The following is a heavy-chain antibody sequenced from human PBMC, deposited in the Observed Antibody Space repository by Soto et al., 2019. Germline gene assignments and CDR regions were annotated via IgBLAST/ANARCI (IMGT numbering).Heavy chain of an antibody. V-gene: IGHV1-8*01. D-gene: IGHD3-3*01. Sequence: GASVKVSCKASGYTFTSYDINWVRQATGQGLEWMGWMNPNSGNTGYAQKFQGRVTMTRNTSISTAYMELSSLRSEDTAVYYCARQGSSYDFWPGYPDPTNWFDPWGQGTLVTDSS. J-gene: IGHJ5*02. CDR2: MNPNSGNT. CDR1: GYTFTSYD. CDR3: ARQGSSYDFWPGYPDPTNWFDP.